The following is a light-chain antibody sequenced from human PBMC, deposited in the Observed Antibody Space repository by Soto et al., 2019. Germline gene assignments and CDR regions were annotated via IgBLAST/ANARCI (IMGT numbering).Light chain of an antibody. J-gene: IGKJ4*01. CDR1: QSVSSN. CDR3: QQYNTWPLT. CDR2: GAS. V-gene: IGKV3-15*01. Sequence: EIVMTQSPATLSVSPGERATLSCRASQSVSSNLAWYQQKPGQAPRLLIYGASTRATGIPARFSGSGSGTEFTLTISSPQSEDFAVYYCQQYNTWPLTFGGGTKVEIK.